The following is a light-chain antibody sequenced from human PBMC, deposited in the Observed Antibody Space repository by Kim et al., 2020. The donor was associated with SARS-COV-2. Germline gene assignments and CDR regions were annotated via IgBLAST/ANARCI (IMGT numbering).Light chain of an antibody. Sequence: VSPGERASLSCRASQSVSSNLAWYQQKPGQAPRLLIYGASTRATGIPARFSGSGSGTEFTLTISSLQSEDFAVYYCQQYNNWPLTFGGGTKVDIK. CDR2: GAS. CDR1: QSVSSN. V-gene: IGKV3-15*01. CDR3: QQYNNWPLT. J-gene: IGKJ4*01.